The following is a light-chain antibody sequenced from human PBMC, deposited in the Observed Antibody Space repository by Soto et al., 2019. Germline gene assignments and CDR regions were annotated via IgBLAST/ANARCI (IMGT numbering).Light chain of an antibody. CDR1: SSDVGGYNH. CDR3: CSYTGRITYV. CDR2: EVS. Sequence: QSALTQPRSVSGSPGQSVTISCTGTSSDVGGYNHVSWYQQHPGKAPKLMIYEVSNRPSGVSSRFSASKSGNTASLTISGLQAEDEADYYCCSYTGRITYVFGTGTKVTVL. V-gene: IGLV2-11*01. J-gene: IGLJ1*01.